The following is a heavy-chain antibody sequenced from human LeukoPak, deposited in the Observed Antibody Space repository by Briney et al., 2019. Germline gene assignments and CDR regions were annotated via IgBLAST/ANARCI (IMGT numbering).Heavy chain of an antibody. CDR2: IYYSGST. V-gene: IGHV4-31*03. D-gene: IGHD6-13*01. CDR1: GGSISSGGYY. CDR3: ARTSCPGSSSCPFDY. J-gene: IGHJ4*02. Sequence: PSETLSLTCTVSGGSISSGGYYWSWIRQHPGKGLEWIGYIYYSGSTYYNPSLKSRVTISVDTSKNQFSLKLSSVTAADTAVYYCARTSCPGSSSCPFDYWGQGTLVTVSS.